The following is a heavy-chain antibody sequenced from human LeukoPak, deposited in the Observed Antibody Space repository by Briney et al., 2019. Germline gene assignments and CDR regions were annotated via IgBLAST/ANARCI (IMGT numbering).Heavy chain of an antibody. CDR1: GYSFSTYW. J-gene: IGHJ4*02. D-gene: IGHD3-10*01. Sequence: GESLKISCEGSGYSFSTYWIAWVRQMPGKGLEWMGIIYPDDSDTRYSPSFQGQVTISADKSINTAYLQWSSLKASDTAMYYCARTQPFSMFRRAAFHCWGQGALVTVSS. V-gene: IGHV5-51*01. CDR3: ARTQPFSMFRRAAFHC. CDR2: IYPDDSDT.